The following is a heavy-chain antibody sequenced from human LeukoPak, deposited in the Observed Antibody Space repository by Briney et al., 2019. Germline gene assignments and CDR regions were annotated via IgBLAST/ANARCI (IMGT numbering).Heavy chain of an antibody. CDR2: ISWNSGSI. J-gene: IGHJ4*02. V-gene: IGHV3-9*01. CDR1: GFTFDDYA. CDR3: ARMQGEGDHASDNDY. Sequence: PGGSLRLSCAASGFTFDDYAMHWVRHAPGKGLEWVSGISWNSGSIGYADSVKGRFTISRDNAKNSLYLQMNSLRAEDTAVYYCARMQGEGDHASDNDYWGQGTLVTVSS. D-gene: IGHD2-21*02.